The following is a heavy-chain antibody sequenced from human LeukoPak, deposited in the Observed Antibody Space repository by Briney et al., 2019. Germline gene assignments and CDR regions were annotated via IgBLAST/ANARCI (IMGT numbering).Heavy chain of an antibody. V-gene: IGHV3-30-3*01. J-gene: IGHJ3*02. Sequence: PGGSLRLSCAASGFTFSSYAMHWVRQAPGKGLEWVAVISYDGSNKYYADSVKGRFTISRDNSKNTLYLQMNSLRAEDTAVYYCARDSWVAFDIWGQGTMVTASS. CDR3: ARDSWVAFDI. D-gene: IGHD3-16*01. CDR1: GFTFSSYA. CDR2: ISYDGSNK.